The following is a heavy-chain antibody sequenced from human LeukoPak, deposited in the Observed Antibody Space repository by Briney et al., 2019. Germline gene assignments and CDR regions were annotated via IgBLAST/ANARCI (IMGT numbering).Heavy chain of an antibody. CDR1: GFTFSSYA. V-gene: IGHV3-23*01. Sequence: PGGSLRLSCAASGFTFSSYAMSWVRQAPGKGLEWVSAISGSGGGTYYADSVKGRFTISRDNSKNTLYLQMNRLRAEDTAVYYCAKDPPIAAAGSYFDYWGQGTLVTVSS. CDR3: AKDPPIAAAGSYFDY. D-gene: IGHD6-13*01. J-gene: IGHJ4*02. CDR2: ISGSGGGT.